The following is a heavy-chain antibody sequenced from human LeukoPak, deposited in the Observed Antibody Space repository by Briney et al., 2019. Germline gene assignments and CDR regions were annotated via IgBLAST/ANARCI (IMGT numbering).Heavy chain of an antibody. CDR3: ARTISSLGDAFDI. J-gene: IGHJ3*02. V-gene: IGHV3-30-3*01. D-gene: IGHD3-3*02. CDR1: GFTFSSYA. Sequence: GGSLRLSCAASGFTFSSYAMHWVRQAPGKGLEWVAVISYDGSNKYYADSVKGRFTISRDNSKNTLYLQMNSLRAEDTAVYYCARTISSLGDAFDIWGQGTMVTVSS. CDR2: ISYDGSNK.